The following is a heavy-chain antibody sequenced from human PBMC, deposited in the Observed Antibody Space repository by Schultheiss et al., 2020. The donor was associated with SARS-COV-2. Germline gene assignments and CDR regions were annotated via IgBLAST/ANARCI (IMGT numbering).Heavy chain of an antibody. Sequence: GESLKISCKGSGYSFTNYWIGWVRQMPGKGLEWMGIIYPGDSDTRYSPSFQGQVTISADKSISTAYLQWSSLKASDTAMYYCARPPLYSRSSTFFDYWGQGTLVTVSS. CDR3: ARPPLYSRSSTFFDY. CDR2: IYPGDSDT. J-gene: IGHJ4*02. CDR1: GYSFTNYW. V-gene: IGHV5-51*01. D-gene: IGHD6-13*01.